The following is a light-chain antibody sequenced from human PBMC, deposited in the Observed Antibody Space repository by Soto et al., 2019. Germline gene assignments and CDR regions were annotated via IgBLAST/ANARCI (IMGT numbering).Light chain of an antibody. Sequence: QSALTQPASVSGSPGQSITISCTGTSSDVAGYNHVSWYQHHPGKAPKLLIYEVTKRPSRVSNRFSGSKSGDTASLTISGLQADDEADYYCCSLTTSHTYVFGSGTKLTVL. CDR2: EVT. CDR1: SSDVAGYNH. CDR3: CSLTTSHTYV. J-gene: IGLJ1*01. V-gene: IGLV2-14*01.